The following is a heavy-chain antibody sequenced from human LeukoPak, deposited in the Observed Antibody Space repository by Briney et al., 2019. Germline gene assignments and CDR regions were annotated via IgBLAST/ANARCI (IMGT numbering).Heavy chain of an antibody. D-gene: IGHD5-18*01. CDR2: ISYDGSNK. CDR3: AKSGQLWLHDFDY. V-gene: IGHV3-30*18. CDR1: GFTFSSYG. Sequence: GRSLRLSCAASGFTFSSYGMHWVRQAPGKGLEWVAVISYDGSNKYYADSVKGRFTISRDNSKNTLYLQMNSLRAEDTAVYYCAKSGQLWLHDFDYWGQGTLVTVSS. J-gene: IGHJ4*02.